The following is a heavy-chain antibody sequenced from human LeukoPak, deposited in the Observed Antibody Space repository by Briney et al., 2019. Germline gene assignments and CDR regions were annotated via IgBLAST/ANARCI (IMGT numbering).Heavy chain of an antibody. V-gene: IGHV1-8*01. CDR3: ARDIGITMVRGVMVY. CDR2: MDPNSGNT. D-gene: IGHD3-10*01. Sequence: ASVKVSCKASGYTFTSYDINWVRQATGQGLEWMGWMDPNSGNTGYAQKFQGRVTMTRDTSTSTVYMELSSLRSEDTAVYYCARDIGITMVRGVMVYWGQGTLVTVSS. CDR1: GYTFTSYD. J-gene: IGHJ4*02.